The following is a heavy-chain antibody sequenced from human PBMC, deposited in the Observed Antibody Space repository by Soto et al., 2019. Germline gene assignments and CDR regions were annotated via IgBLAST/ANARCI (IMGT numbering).Heavy chain of an antibody. D-gene: IGHD2-2*01. CDR2: INAGNGNT. CDR3: ARLVGNSWLES. CDR1: GYTFTSYA. J-gene: IGHJ5*01. Sequence: ASVKVSCKASGYTFTSYAMHCVRQAPGQRLEWMGWINAGNGNTKYSQKFQGRVTVTRDTSNNQFSLQLNSVTPNDTAVYYCARLVGNSWLESWGQGTLVTVSS. V-gene: IGHV1-3*01.